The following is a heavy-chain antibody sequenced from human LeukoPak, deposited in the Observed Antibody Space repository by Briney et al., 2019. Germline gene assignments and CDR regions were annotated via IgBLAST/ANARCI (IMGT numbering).Heavy chain of an antibody. CDR3: ARWDSYYYYMDV. CDR1: GGTFSSYA. J-gene: IGHJ6*03. V-gene: IGHV1-69*06. CDR2: IIPIFGTA. D-gene: IGHD1-26*01. Sequence: GASVKVSCKASGGTFSSYAISWVRQAPGQGLEWMGGIIPIFGTANYAQKFQGRVTITADKSTSTAYMELSSLRSEDTAVYYCARWDSYYYYMDVWGKGTTVTVSS.